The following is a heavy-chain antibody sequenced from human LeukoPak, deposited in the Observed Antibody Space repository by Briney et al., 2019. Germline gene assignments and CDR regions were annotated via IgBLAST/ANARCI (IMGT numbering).Heavy chain of an antibody. V-gene: IGHV1-46*01. D-gene: IGHD5/OR15-5a*01. CDR2: INPSGGST. CDR1: GYTFTSYY. CDR3: ARKQVSTSNFDY. Sequence: ASVKVSCKASGYTFTSYYKHWVRQAPGQGLEWMGIINPSGGSTSYAQKFQGRVTMARDTSTSTVYMELSSLRSEDTAVYSCARKQVSTSNFDYWGQGTLVIVSS. J-gene: IGHJ4*02.